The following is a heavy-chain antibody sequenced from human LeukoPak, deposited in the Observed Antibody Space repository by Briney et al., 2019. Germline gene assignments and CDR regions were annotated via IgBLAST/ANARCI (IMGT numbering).Heavy chain of an antibody. J-gene: IGHJ4*02. D-gene: IGHD4-23*01. Sequence: SETLSLTCAVYGGSFSGYYWSWIRQPPGKGLEWIGEINHSVSPNYNPSLKSRVTISVDTSKNQFSLKLSSVTAADTAVYYCASGWVRTVFDYWGQGTLVTVSS. V-gene: IGHV4-34*01. CDR1: GGSFSGYY. CDR3: ASGWVRTVFDY. CDR2: INHSVSP.